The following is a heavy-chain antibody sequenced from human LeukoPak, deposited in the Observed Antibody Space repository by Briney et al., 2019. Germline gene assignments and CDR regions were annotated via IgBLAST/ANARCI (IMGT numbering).Heavy chain of an antibody. Sequence: GASVKVSCKASGYTFTGYYMHWGRQAPGQGLEWMGWINPNSGGTNYAQKFQGRVTMTRDTSISTAYMELSRLRSDDTAVYYCARIGYGDYGSVDYWGQGTLVTVSS. CDR1: GYTFTGYY. J-gene: IGHJ4*02. CDR2: INPNSGGT. CDR3: ARIGYGDYGSVDY. D-gene: IGHD4-17*01. V-gene: IGHV1-2*02.